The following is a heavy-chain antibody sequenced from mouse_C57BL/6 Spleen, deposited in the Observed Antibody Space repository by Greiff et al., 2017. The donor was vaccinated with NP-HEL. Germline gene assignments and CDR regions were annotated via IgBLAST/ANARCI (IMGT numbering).Heavy chain of an antibody. CDR2: IYPRDGST. CDR1: GYTFTSYD. Sequence: VKLIESGPELVKPGASVKLSCKASGYTFTSYDINWVKQRPGQGLEWIGWIYPRDGSTKYNEKFKGKATLTVDTSSSTAYMELHSLTSEDSAVYFCAKEDYGHYYAMDYWGQGTSVTVSS. CDR3: AKEDYGHYYAMDY. V-gene: IGHV1-85*01. J-gene: IGHJ4*01. D-gene: IGHD1-1*02.